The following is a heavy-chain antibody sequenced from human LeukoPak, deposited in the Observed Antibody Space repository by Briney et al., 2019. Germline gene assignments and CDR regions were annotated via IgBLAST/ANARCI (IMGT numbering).Heavy chain of an antibody. CDR2: IYHSGST. CDR1: GYSISSGYY. D-gene: IGHD1-26*01. J-gene: IGHJ4*02. Sequence: PSETLSLTCTVSGYSISSGYYWGWIRQPPGNGLEWIGSIYHSGSTYYNPSLKSRVTISVDTSKNQFSLKLSSVTAADTAVYYCAKLCGNYQNYFDYWGQGTLVTVSS. V-gene: IGHV4-38-2*02. CDR3: AKLCGNYQNYFDY.